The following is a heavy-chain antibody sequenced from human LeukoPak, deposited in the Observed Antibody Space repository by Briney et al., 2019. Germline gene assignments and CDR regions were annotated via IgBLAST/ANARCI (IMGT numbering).Heavy chain of an antibody. D-gene: IGHD2-21*01. J-gene: IGHJ6*03. CDR2: ISGSGGST. CDR3: AKVAPPGGEGYCYYMDV. Sequence: GGSLRLSCAASGFTFSSYAMSWVRQAPGKGLEWVSAISGSGGSTYYADSVKGRFTISRDNSKNTLYLQMNTLRAEDTAVYYCAKVAPPGGEGYCYYMDVWGKGTTVTVSS. V-gene: IGHV3-23*01. CDR1: GFTFSSYA.